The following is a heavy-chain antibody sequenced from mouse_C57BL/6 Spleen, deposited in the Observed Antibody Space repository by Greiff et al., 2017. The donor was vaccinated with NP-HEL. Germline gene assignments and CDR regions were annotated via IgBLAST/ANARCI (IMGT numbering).Heavy chain of an antibody. V-gene: IGHV14-3*01. Sequence: VQLKESVAELVRPGASVKLSCTASGFNIKNTYMHWVKQRPEQGLEWIGRIDPANGNTKYAPKFQGKATITADTSSNTAYLQLSSLTSEDTAIYYFAREGYYGSSSYYFDYWGQGTTLTVSS. CDR3: AREGYYGSSSYYFDY. CDR1: GFNIKNTY. D-gene: IGHD1-1*01. CDR2: IDPANGNT. J-gene: IGHJ2*01.